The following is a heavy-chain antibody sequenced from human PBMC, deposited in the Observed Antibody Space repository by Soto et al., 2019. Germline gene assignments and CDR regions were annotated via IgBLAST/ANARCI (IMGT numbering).Heavy chain of an antibody. CDR3: ARGTRNCSGGSCSFRDKIYGMDV. J-gene: IGHJ6*02. D-gene: IGHD2-15*01. CDR1: GYTFTSYA. Sequence: ASVKVSCKASGYTFTSYAMHWVRQAPGQRLEWMGWINAGNGNTKYSQKFQGRVTITRDTSASTAYMELSSLRSEDTAVYYCARGTRNCSGGSCSFRDKIYGMDVWGQGTTVTVSS. V-gene: IGHV1-3*01. CDR2: INAGNGNT.